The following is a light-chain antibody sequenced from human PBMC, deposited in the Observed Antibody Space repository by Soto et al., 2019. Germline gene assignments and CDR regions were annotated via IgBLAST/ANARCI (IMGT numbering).Light chain of an antibody. CDR2: EVS. CDR3: SSYAGSNILSVV. Sequence: QSALTQPPSASGSPGQSVTISCTGTSSDVGGYNYVSWYQQHPGNAPKLMIYEVSKRPSGVPDRSSGSKSGNTASLTVSGLQAEDEADYYCSSYAGSNILSVVFGGGTKLTLL. V-gene: IGLV2-8*01. CDR1: SSDVGGYNY. J-gene: IGLJ2*01.